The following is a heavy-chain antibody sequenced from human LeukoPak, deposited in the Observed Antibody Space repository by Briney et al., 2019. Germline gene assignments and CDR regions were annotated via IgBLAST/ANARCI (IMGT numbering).Heavy chain of an antibody. V-gene: IGHV4-59*12. CDR3: ARNARSTSSLYRYYYYYYMDV. D-gene: IGHD2-2*01. CDR2: IYYSGST. J-gene: IGHJ6*03. CDR1: GGSISSYY. Sequence: SETLSLTCTVSGGSISSYYWSWIRQPPGKGLEWIGYIYYSGSTNYNPSLKSRVTISVDTSKNQFSLKLSSVTAADTAVYYCARNARSTSSLYRYYYYYYMDVWGKGTTVTVSS.